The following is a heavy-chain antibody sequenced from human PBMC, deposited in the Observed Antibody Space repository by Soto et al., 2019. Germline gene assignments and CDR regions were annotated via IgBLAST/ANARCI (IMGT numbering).Heavy chain of an antibody. CDR3: ASHLGYCSSTSCPLLYYYMDV. CDR2: LYYSGST. CDR1: GGSITSYY. D-gene: IGHD2-2*01. J-gene: IGHJ6*03. V-gene: IGHV4-59*01. Sequence: SETLSLTCTVSGGSITSYYWSWIRQPPGKGLEWIGYLYYSGSTNYNPSLKSRVTISVDTSKNQFSLKLSSVTAADTAVYYCASHLGYCSSTSCPLLYYYMDVWGKGTTVTVSS.